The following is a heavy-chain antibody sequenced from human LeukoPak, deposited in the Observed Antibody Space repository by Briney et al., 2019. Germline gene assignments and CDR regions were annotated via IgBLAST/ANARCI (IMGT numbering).Heavy chain of an antibody. CDR2: ISSSGSST. V-gene: IGHV3-23*01. CDR1: GITFSTYA. D-gene: IGHD5-18*01. J-gene: IGHJ4*02. Sequence: GGSLRLSCVASGITFSTYAMSWVRQAPGKGLEWVSVISSSGSSTYYADPVKGRFTISRDNLKNTLYLQMNSLRAEDTAVYYCAKDGYSYGYTYYFDYWGQGTLVTVSS. CDR3: AKDGYSYGYTYYFDY.